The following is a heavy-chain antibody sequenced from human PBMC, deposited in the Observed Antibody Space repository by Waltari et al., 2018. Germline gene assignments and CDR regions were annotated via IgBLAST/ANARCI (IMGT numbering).Heavy chain of an antibody. V-gene: IGHV1-69*01. CDR1: GGTFTSYA. CDR3: ARDLAHQLWSGYYY. J-gene: IGHJ4*02. CDR2: ITPIFGTA. Sequence: QVQLVQSGAEVKKPGSSEKVSCKAAGGTFTSYALSWVQQAPGQGLEWMGGITPIFGTANYAQKFQGRVTITADESTSTAYMELSSLRSEDTAVYYCARDLAHQLWSGYYYWGQGTLVTVSS. D-gene: IGHD3-3*01.